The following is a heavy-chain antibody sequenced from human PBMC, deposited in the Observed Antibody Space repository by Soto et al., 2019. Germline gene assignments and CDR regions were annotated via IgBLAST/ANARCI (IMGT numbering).Heavy chain of an antibody. CDR1: GGSFGGYY. D-gene: IGHD3-22*01. J-gene: IGHJ4*02. CDR3: ARVLKRRYYDSSGYPYFDY. Sequence: SETLSLTCAVYGGSFGGYYWSWIRQPPGKGLEWIGEINHSGSTNYNPSLKSRVTISVDTSKNQFSLKLSSVTAADTAVYYCARVLKRRYYDSSGYPYFDYWGQGTLVTVSS. V-gene: IGHV4-34*01. CDR2: INHSGST.